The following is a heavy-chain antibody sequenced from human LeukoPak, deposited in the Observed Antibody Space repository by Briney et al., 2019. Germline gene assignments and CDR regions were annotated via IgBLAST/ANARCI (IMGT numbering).Heavy chain of an antibody. CDR2: INHSGST. V-gene: IGHV4-34*01. D-gene: IGHD3-22*01. CDR1: GGSFSGYY. Sequence: SETLSLTCAVYGGSFSGYYWSWIRQPPGKGLEWIGEINHSGSTNYNPSLKSRVTISVDTSKNQFSLKLSSVTAADTAVYYCARDSYYYDSSGYYRFDYWGQGTLVTVSS. J-gene: IGHJ4*02. CDR3: ARDSYYYDSSGYYRFDY.